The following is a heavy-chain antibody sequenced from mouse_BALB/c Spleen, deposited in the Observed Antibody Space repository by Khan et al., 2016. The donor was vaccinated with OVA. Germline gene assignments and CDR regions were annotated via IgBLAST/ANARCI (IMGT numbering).Heavy chain of an antibody. CDR3: AKFTPDYYSMDY. J-gene: IGHJ4*01. D-gene: IGHD1-1*01. CDR2: IWGDGST. Sequence: VQLKESGPGLVAPSESLSITCTVSGFSLSSYGVNWVRQPPGKGLEWLGVIWGDGSTNYHSGLKSRLTINKDNSKSQVFLKLNSLQTYDTATYYCAKFTPDYYSMDYWGQGTSVTVSS. V-gene: IGHV2-3*01. CDR1: GFSLSSYG.